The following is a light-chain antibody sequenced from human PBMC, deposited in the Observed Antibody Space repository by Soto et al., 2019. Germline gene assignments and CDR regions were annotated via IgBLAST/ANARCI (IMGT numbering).Light chain of an antibody. V-gene: IGKV3-20*01. CDR1: QSVSSSY. Sequence: IVWTRAPGTLSVSPGERGTLSCRASQSVSSSYLAWYQQKPGQAPRLLIYGASSRATGIPDRFSGSGSGTDFTLTISRLEPEDFAVYYCQQYVSSAWTFGQGTKVDIK. CDR2: GAS. J-gene: IGKJ1*01. CDR3: QQYVSSAWT.